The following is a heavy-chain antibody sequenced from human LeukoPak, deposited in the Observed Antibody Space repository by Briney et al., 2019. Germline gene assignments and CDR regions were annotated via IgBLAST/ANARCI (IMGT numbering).Heavy chain of an antibody. D-gene: IGHD3-10*01. V-gene: IGHV1-69*04. CDR1: GGTFSSYA. CDR2: IIPILGIA. Sequence: GASVKVSCKASGGTFSSYAISWVRQAPGQGLEWMGRIIPILGIANYAQKFQGRVTITADKSTSTAYMELSSLRSEDTAVYYCARAAGSGSSLLRNTLDYWGQGTLVTVSS. J-gene: IGHJ4*02. CDR3: ARAAGSGSSLLRNTLDY.